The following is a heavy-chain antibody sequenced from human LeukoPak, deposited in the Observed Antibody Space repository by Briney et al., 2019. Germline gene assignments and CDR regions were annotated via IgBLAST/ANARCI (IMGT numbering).Heavy chain of an antibody. J-gene: IGHJ5*02. CDR1: GGSISSYY. Sequence: TPSETLSLTCTVSGGSISSYYWSWIRQPPGKGLEWIGYIYYSGSTNYNPSLKSRVTISVDTSKNQFSLKLSSVTAADTAVYYCCIVVVPAATPGGWFDPWGQGTLVTVSS. CDR2: IYYSGST. V-gene: IGHV4-59*12. CDR3: CIVVVPAATPGGWFDP. D-gene: IGHD2-2*01.